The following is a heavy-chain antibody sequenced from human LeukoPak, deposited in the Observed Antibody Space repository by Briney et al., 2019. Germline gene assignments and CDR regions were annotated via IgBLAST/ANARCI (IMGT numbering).Heavy chain of an antibody. CDR3: ARDPVGGSSGGEY. CDR1: GDSISTGSLY. J-gene: IGHJ4*02. Sequence: SQTLSLTCTVSGDSISTGSLYWSWIRQPAGRGLEWIGRIYTSGSTKYNPPLKSRVTISLDASKNQFSLKLISVTAADTAVYYCARDPVGGSSGGEYWGQGTLVTVSS. D-gene: IGHD6-19*01. CDR2: IYTSGST. V-gene: IGHV4-61*02.